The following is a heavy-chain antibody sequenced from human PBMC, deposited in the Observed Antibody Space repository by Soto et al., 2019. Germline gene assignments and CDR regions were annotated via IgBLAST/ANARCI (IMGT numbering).Heavy chain of an antibody. J-gene: IGHJ4*02. Sequence: ASVKVSCKASGYTFTSYGISWVRQAPGQGLEWMGWISAYNGNTNYAQKLQGRVTMTTDTSTSTAYMELRSLRSDDTAVYYCAREGLDIVVVVAATWAPFDYWGQGTLVTVSS. CDR2: ISAYNGNT. V-gene: IGHV1-18*01. CDR1: GYTFTSYG. CDR3: AREGLDIVVVVAATWAPFDY. D-gene: IGHD2-15*01.